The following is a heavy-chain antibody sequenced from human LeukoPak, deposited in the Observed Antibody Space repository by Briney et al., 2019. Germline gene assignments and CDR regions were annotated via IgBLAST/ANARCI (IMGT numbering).Heavy chain of an antibody. CDR1: GFTVSSNY. CDR3: ARSNDAFDI. CDR2: IYSGGST. D-gene: IGHD5/OR15-5a*01. Sequence: GGSLRLSCAASGFTVSSNYMNWVRQAPGKGLEWVANIYSGGSTFYAESVKGCFTISRDNSKNTMFLQMNSLRAEDTAVYYCARSNDAFDIWGQGTMVTVSS. J-gene: IGHJ3*02. V-gene: IGHV3-53*01.